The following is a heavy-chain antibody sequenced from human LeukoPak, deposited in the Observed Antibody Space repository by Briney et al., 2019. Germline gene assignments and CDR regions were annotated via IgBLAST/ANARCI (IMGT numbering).Heavy chain of an antibody. CDR1: GYTFTGYY. D-gene: IGHD4-23*01. CDR2: INPNSGGT. CDR3: ARENEGSVDWFDP. V-gene: IGHV1-2*02. J-gene: IGHJ5*02. Sequence: ASVKVSCKASGYTFTGYYMHWVRQAPGQGLEWMGWINPNSGGTNYAQKLQGRVTMTTDTSTSTAYMELRSLRSDDTAVYYCARENEGSVDWFDPWGQGTLVTVSS.